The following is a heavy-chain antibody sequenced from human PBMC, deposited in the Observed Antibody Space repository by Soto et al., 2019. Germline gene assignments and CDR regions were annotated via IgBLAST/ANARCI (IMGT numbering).Heavy chain of an antibody. CDR1: GGSISSGGYY. CDR2: IYYSGST. D-gene: IGHD4-17*01. V-gene: IGHV4-31*03. CDR3: ARGGDYDGTFDY. Sequence: KTSETLSLTCTVSGGSISSGGYYWSWIRQHPGKGLEWIGYIYYSGSTYYNPSLKSRVTISVDTSKNQFSLKLSSVTAADTAVYYCARGGDYDGTFDYWGQGTLVTVSS. J-gene: IGHJ4*02.